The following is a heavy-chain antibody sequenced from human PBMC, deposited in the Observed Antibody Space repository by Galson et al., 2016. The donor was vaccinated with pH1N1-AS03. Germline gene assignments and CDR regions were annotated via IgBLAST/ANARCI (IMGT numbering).Heavy chain of an antibody. CDR1: GFSLNTGGMC. CDR3: ARHIGTAAGVFYYGMDV. J-gene: IGHJ6*02. CDR2: IDWDDGK. D-gene: IGHD1-14*01. Sequence: PALVKPTQTLTLTCTFSGFSLNTGGMCVSWVRQPPGKALEWLGLIDWDDGKYYNSSLETRLTISKDTSKNQVVLTMTNMDPVDTATYYCARHIGTAAGVFYYGMDVWGQGTTVTVSS. V-gene: IGHV2-70*20.